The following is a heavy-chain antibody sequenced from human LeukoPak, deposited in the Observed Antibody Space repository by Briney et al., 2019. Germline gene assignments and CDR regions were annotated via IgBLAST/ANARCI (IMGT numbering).Heavy chain of an antibody. CDR1: GFTFSSYD. J-gene: IGHJ4*02. V-gene: IGHV3-33*01. CDR2: IWSDGSNK. CDR3: ARGVPGDYYFDF. D-gene: IGHD3-10*01. Sequence: PGGSLRLSCAASGFTFSSYDIHWVRQTPGKGLEWVTVIWSDGSNKYYADSVKGRFTISRDNSKNTLYLQMNSLRAEDTAVYYCARGVPGDYYFDFWGQGTLVTVSS.